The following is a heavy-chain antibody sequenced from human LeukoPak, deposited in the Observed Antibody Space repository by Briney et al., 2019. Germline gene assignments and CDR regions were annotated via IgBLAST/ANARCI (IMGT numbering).Heavy chain of an antibody. Sequence: GGSLRLSCVVSGFTLRSYEMNWVRQAPGKGLEWISYLSSSGTTIYYADSVKGRFTISRDNAKNSPYLQMNSLRVEDTALYFCARETQGLDFWGQGILVTVSS. J-gene: IGHJ4*01. CDR2: LSSSGTTI. CDR1: GFTLRSYE. CDR3: ARETQGLDF. D-gene: IGHD4-23*01. V-gene: IGHV3-48*03.